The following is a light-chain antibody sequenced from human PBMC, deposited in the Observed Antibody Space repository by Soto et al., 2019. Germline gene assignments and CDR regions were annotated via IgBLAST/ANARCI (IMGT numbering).Light chain of an antibody. J-gene: IGKJ1*01. CDR2: WSS. CDR1: QSILDRSKNKYY. CDR3: QQYFTSPWT. Sequence: DIVMTQSPDSLAVSLGERATFNCKSSQSILDRSKNKYYLAWYQQKSGQPPKLLIYWSSLRESGVPDRFTGRGSGTDFTLTISSLQAEDGAVYYCQQYFTSPWTFGQGTKVEI. V-gene: IGKV4-1*01.